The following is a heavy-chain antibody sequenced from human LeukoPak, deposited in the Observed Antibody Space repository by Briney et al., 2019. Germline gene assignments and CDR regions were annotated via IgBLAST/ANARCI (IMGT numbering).Heavy chain of an antibody. Sequence: AGGSLRLSCAASGFTVSSSYMSWVRQAPGKGLEWVSVIYSAGSRYYADSVKGRFTISRDNSKNTLYLQMNSLRAEDTALYYCARGYYHYFFDYWGQGTLVTVSS. CDR2: IYSAGSR. D-gene: IGHD2-15*01. CDR3: ARGYYHYFFDY. J-gene: IGHJ4*02. V-gene: IGHV3-66*01. CDR1: GFTVSSSY.